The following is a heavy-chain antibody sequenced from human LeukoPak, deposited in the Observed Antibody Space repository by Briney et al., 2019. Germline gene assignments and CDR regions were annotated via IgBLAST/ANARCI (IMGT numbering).Heavy chain of an antibody. CDR1: GGSISSYY. V-gene: IGHV4-4*07. Sequence: SETLSLTCTVSGGSISSYYWSWIRQPAGKGLEWIGRIYTSGSTNYNPSLKSRVTISVDTSKNQFSLKLSSVTAADTAVYYCASYYYDSSGYYPPNWFDPWGQGTLVTVSS. CDR2: IYTSGST. D-gene: IGHD3-22*01. J-gene: IGHJ5*02. CDR3: ASYYYDSSGYYPPNWFDP.